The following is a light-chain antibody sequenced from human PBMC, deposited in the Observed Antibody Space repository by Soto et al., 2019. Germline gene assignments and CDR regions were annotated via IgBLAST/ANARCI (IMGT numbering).Light chain of an antibody. J-gene: IGKJ1*01. CDR2: GAS. CDR3: QQYDNSVWT. Sequence: EIVMTQSPATLSVSPGERATLSCRASQSVSSNLAWYQQKPGQAPRLLIYGASSRATDIPDRFSGSGSGTDFTLTISRLEPEDLAVYYCQQYDNSVWTFGQGTKVDI. V-gene: IGKV3D-15*01. CDR1: QSVSSN.